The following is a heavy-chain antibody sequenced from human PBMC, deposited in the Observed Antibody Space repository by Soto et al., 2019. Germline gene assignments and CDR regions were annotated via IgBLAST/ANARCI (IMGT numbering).Heavy chain of an antibody. V-gene: IGHV1-3*01. D-gene: IGHD6-19*01. CDR1: GYTSTNYG. J-gene: IGHJ4*02. CDR2: ISAGSGNT. Sequence: GASVKVSCKASGYTSTNYGMHWVRQAPGQRLEWMGWISAGSGNTNYSQKLQGRVTMTTDTSTSTAYMELRSLRSDDTAVYYCARDSVWVAGTTDYWGQGTLVTVSS. CDR3: ARDSVWVAGTTDY.